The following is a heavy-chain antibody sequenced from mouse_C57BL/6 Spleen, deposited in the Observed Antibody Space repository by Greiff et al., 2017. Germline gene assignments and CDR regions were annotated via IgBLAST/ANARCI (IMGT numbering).Heavy chain of an antibody. Sequence: EVTLQESGPGLVKPSQSLSLTCSVTGYSITSGYYWNWIRQFPGNKLEWMGYISYDGSTNYNPSLKNRISLTRSTYKNQFSLKLNSVTTEDTATYDCARALGRRYVDVWGTGTTVTVSS. CDR2: ISYDGST. J-gene: IGHJ1*03. CDR3: ARALGRRYVDV. D-gene: IGHD4-1*01. CDR1: GYSITSGYY. V-gene: IGHV3-6*01.